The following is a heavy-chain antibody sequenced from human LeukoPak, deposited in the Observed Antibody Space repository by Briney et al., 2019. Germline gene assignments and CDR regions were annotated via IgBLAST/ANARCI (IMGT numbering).Heavy chain of an antibody. CDR2: INSDGSST. Sequence: GSLRLSCAASGFTFSSYWMHWVRQAPGKGLVWVSRINSDGSSTSYADSVKGRFTISRDNAKNTLYLQMNSLGAEDTAVYYCARDMTRYYYYGMDVWGQGTTVTVSS. V-gene: IGHV3-74*01. CDR3: ARDMTRYYYYGMDV. CDR1: GFTFSSYW. D-gene: IGHD2-21*02. J-gene: IGHJ6*02.